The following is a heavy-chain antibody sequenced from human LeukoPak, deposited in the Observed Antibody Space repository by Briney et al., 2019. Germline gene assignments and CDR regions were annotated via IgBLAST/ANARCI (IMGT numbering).Heavy chain of an antibody. CDR1: GFNFSINS. V-gene: IGHV3-21*01. CDR3: ARTSLRAFHI. CDR2: ISSTSESK. J-gene: IGHJ3*02. Sequence: PGGSLRLSCAPSGFNFSINSMNWVRHAPGKGLEWVASISSTSESKFYADSVRGRFTITSDNAKNSLYLQMNSMRDEDTAVYYCARTSLRAFHIWGQGTMVTVSS.